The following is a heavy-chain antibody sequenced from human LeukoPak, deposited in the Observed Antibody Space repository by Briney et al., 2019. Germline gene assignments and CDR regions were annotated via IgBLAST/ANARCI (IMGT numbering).Heavy chain of an antibody. CDR3: ARGPVWGLDY. CDR2: IDPKSGGT. CDR1: GYTFTGYY. J-gene: IGHJ4*02. Sequence: GASVKVSCKASGYTFTGYYMHWVRQAPGQGLEWMGWIDPKSGGTSSAQSFQGRLTMTSDTSISTVYMELSGLRSDDTATYYCARGPVWGLDYWGLGTLVTVSS. V-gene: IGHV1-2*02. D-gene: IGHD7-27*01.